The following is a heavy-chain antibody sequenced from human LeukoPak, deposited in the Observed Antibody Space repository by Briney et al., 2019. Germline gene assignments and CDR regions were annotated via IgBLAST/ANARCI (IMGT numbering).Heavy chain of an antibody. J-gene: IGHJ4*02. V-gene: IGHV3-64*01. CDR1: GFTFSTYP. Sequence: PGGSLRLSCVASGFTFSTYPMHWVRQAPGKGLEHVSDISSNGDSTYYAKSVKGRFTISRDNSKDTLFLQMGSLRVEDMAVYYCARETAAAATACFDSWGQGALVTVSS. CDR2: ISSNGDST. D-gene: IGHD6-13*01. CDR3: ARETAAAATACFDS.